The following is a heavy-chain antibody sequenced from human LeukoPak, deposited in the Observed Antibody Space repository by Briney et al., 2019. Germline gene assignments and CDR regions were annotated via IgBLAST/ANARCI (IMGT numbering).Heavy chain of an antibody. J-gene: IGHJ4*02. CDR1: GFTFSSYG. CDR3: AKGGGYVDY. D-gene: IGHD2-15*01. V-gene: IGHV3-30*02. CDR2: IRYDGSNK. Sequence: GGSLRLSCAASGFTFSSYGMHWVRQAPGKGLEWVAFIRYDGSNKYYADSVKGRFTISRDNSKNTMYLQMNSRRADYTAVYYCAKGGGYVDYWGQGTLVTVSS.